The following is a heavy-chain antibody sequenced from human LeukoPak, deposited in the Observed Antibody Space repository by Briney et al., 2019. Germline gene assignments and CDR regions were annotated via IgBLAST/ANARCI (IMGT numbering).Heavy chain of an antibody. Sequence: PSETLSLTCADYGGSFSGYYWSWIRQPPGKGLEWIGEVNHSGSTNYNPSLKSRVTISVDTSKNQFSLKLSSVTAADTAVYYCARGRGYYYGSGSYLYYFDHWGQGTLVTVSS. CDR2: VNHSGST. V-gene: IGHV4-34*01. CDR1: GGSFSGYY. CDR3: ARGRGYYYGSGSYLYYFDH. D-gene: IGHD3-10*01. J-gene: IGHJ4*02.